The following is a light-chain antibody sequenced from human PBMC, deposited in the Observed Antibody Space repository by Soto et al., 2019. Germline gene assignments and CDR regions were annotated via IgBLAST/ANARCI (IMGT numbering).Light chain of an antibody. CDR1: SGSIASNY. V-gene: IGLV6-57*04. J-gene: IGLJ7*01. CDR3: QSYDSSIAV. Sequence: NFMLTQPHSVSESPGKTVTISCTRSSGSIASNYVQWYQQRPGSAPTTVIYEDNQRPSGVPDRFSGSIDSSSNSASLTISGLTTEDEADYYCQSYDSSIAVFGGGTQLTVL. CDR2: EDN.